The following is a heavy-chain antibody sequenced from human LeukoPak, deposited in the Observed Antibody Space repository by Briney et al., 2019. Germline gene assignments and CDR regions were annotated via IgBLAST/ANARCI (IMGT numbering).Heavy chain of an antibody. CDR1: GGSINSGGYS. CDR2: IYHSGST. Sequence: SETLSLTCAVSGGSINSGGYSWSRIRQPPGKGLEWMGYIYHSGSTYYNPSLKSRVTMSVDRSKNHFSLKLNSVTAADTAFYYCARGFGGSFPRSFDFWGRGRLVTVSS. D-gene: IGHD2-15*01. J-gene: IGHJ4*02. V-gene: IGHV4-30-2*01. CDR3: ARGFGGSFPRSFDF.